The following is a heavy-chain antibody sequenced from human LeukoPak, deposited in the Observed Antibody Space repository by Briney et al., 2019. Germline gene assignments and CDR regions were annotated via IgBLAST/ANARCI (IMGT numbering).Heavy chain of an antibody. CDR2: IYTSGST. CDR1: GGSISRYF. D-gene: IGHD3-9*01. CDR3: ARAFVPYYDILTGYYKHPIDAFDI. Sequence: SETLSLTRTGSGGSISRYFCSWIRPPAGQGLEGVGRIYTSGSTNYNPPLRRRATQSVDTSKNQFSLKLSSVTAADTAVYYCARAFVPYYDILTGYYKHPIDAFDIWGPGTMVTVSS. J-gene: IGHJ3*02. V-gene: IGHV4-4*07.